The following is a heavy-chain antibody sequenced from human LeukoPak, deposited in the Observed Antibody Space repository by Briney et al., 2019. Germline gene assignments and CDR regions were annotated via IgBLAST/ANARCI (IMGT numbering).Heavy chain of an antibody. CDR1: SGSISGQC. CDR3: ARGYFGPGYYFDN. J-gene: IGHJ4*02. D-gene: IGHD3-22*01. CDR2: VEDSGPT. V-gene: IGHV4-59*11. Sequence: PSETLSLTCIVASGSISGQCWSWIRQFPGKAPEWIGSVEDSGPTRYNSSLRGRVSLSVDASQKQFSLRLGSVTAADTAMYYCARGYFGPGYYFDNWGQGALVTVAS.